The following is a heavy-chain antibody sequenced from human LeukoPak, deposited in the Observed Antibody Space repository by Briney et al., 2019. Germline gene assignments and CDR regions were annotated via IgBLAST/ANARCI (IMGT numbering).Heavy chain of an antibody. CDR3: ATGSGWYPKLYYFDY. CDR2: ISYDGSNK. Sequence: GGSLRLSCAASGFTFSSYAMHWVRQAPGKGLEWVAVISYDGSNKYYADSVKGRFTISRDNSKNTLYLQMNSLRAEDTAVYYCATGSGWYPKLYYFDYWGQGTLVTVSS. V-gene: IGHV3-30-3*01. D-gene: IGHD6-19*01. CDR1: GFTFSSYA. J-gene: IGHJ4*02.